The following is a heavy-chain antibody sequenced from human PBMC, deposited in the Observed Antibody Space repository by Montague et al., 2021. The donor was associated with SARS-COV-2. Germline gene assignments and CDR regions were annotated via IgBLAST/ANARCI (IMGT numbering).Heavy chain of an antibody. V-gene: IGHV4-59*01. CDR3: ARSVVLRYFDWHNWFDP. J-gene: IGHJ5*02. Sequence: SETLSLTCTVSGGSITSYNWSWIRHRQGKGLEWVWYMYYSGSANSNPPLKRRVPISVATSTNQFSLKLSTVTAAATAVYYCARSVVLRYFDWHNWFDPWGQGTLVTVSS. CDR2: MYYSGSA. CDR1: GGSITSYN. D-gene: IGHD3-9*01.